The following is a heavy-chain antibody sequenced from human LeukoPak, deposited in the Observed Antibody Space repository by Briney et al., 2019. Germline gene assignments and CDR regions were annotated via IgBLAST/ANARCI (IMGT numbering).Heavy chain of an antibody. D-gene: IGHD2-8*02. CDR3: TRVQAGRSGLMDV. V-gene: IGHV3-74*01. CDR1: GFTLSDYW. Sequence: GGSLRLSCAASGFTLSDYWMHWVRQVPGEGRVWVSRIDPDGSTTNYADSVKGRFTTSRDNAKNTLYLQMNSLRAEDTALYYCTRVQAGRSGLMDVWGRGTTVTVSS. CDR2: IDPDGSTT. J-gene: IGHJ6*02.